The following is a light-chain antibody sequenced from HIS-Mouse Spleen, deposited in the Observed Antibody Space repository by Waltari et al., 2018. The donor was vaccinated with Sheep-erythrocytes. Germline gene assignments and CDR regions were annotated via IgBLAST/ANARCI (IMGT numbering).Light chain of an antibody. CDR1: SSDFGSYNL. CDR3: CSYAGSSTLV. CDR2: EGS. V-gene: IGLV2-23*01. J-gene: IGLJ2*01. Sequence: QSALTQPASVSGSPGQSITIPCPGTSSDFGSYNLVSWYQQHPGKAPKLRIYEGSKRPSGVSNRFSGSKSGNTASLTISGLQAEDEADYYCCSYAGSSTLVFGGGTKLTVL.